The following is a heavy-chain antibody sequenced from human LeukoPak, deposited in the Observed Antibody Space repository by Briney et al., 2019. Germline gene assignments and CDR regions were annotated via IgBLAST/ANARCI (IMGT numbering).Heavy chain of an antibody. D-gene: IGHD3-10*01. CDR3: AKDGVWIGEKKANMDV. J-gene: IGHJ6*03. CDR2: INPNSGGT. V-gene: IGHV1-2*02. Sequence: ASVKVSCKASGYTFTGYYMHWVRQAPGQGLEWMGWINPNSGGTNYAQKFQGRVTMTRDTSISTAYMELSRLRSDDTAVYYCAKDGVWIGEKKANMDVWGKGTTVSISS. CDR1: GYTFTGYY.